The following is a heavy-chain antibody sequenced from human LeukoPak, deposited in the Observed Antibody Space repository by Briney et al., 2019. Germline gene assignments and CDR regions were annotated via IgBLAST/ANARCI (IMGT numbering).Heavy chain of an antibody. J-gene: IGHJ6*03. Sequence: KPSETLSLTCAVYVGSFSGYYWSWIRQPPGKGLEWIGEFNHSGSTNYNSSLKGRVTISVDTSKNQFSLKLSSVTAADTAVYYCARGYYCSGSRCCHMDVWGKGTTITVSS. CDR3: ARGYYCSGSRCCHMDV. CDR2: FNHSGST. D-gene: IGHD3-10*01. V-gene: IGHV4-34*01. CDR1: VGSFSGYY.